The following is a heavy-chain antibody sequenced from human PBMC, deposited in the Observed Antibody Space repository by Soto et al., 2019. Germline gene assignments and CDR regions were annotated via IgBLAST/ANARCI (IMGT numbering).Heavy chain of an antibody. CDR1: EGTISVYY. V-gene: IGHV4-4*07. D-gene: IGHD3-3*01. CDR2: TYLTGNK. Sequence: PAEALSVTCSVSEGTISVYYWTWIRQPAGKGLESPGPTYLTGNKKYNPSLQSRVTMSLDTSNNQFSLILTSFTAADPACYYCARGQRFSDGFDPWGQGTLVTVSS. J-gene: IGHJ5*02. CDR3: ARGQRFSDGFDP.